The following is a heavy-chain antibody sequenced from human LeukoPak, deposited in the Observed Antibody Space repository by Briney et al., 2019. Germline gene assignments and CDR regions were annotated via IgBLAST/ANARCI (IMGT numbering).Heavy chain of an antibody. Sequence: GGSLRLSCAASGFTFSSYAMHWVRQAPGKGLEYVSAISNNGGSTYYANSVKGRFTISRDNSKNTLYLQMGSLRAEDMAVYYCAKSYGDYVLTYFDYWGQGTLVTVSS. V-gene: IGHV3-64*01. CDR2: ISNNGGST. CDR3: AKSYGDYVLTYFDY. CDR1: GFTFSSYA. D-gene: IGHD4-17*01. J-gene: IGHJ4*02.